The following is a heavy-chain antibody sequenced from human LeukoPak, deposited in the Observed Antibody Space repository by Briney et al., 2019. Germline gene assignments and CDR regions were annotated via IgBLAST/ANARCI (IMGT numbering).Heavy chain of an antibody. Sequence: SETLSLTCTVSGGSISSYYWSWIRQPAGKGLEWIGRIYTSGSTNYNPSLKSRVTMSVDTSKNQFSLKLSSVTAADTAVYYCARGIVGATTGWFDPWGQGTLVTVSS. CDR3: ARGIVGATTGWFDP. V-gene: IGHV4-4*07. CDR2: IYTSGST. D-gene: IGHD1-26*01. J-gene: IGHJ5*02. CDR1: GGSISSYY.